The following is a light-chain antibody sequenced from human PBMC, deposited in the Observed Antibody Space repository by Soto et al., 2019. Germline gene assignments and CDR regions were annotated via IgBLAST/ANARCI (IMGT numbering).Light chain of an antibody. CDR1: QSVGST. CDR2: DTS. V-gene: IGKV3-15*01. CDR3: QQYNNWPPWT. Sequence: ERVMRQSPATLSVSPGKRATLSCRASQSVGSTLAWYQQKPGQAPRLLIYDTSTRAPGIPARFSGSGSGTEFTLTISNLQSEDFAVYYCQQYNNWPPWTLGQGTKVEVK. J-gene: IGKJ1*01.